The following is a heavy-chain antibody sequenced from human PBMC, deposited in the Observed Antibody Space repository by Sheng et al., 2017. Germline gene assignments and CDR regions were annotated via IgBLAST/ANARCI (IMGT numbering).Heavy chain of an antibody. V-gene: IGHV3-23*04. CDR1: GFTSSRHW. Sequence: EVQLVESGGGSVHPGESLRLSCAASGFTSSRHWMQWVRQAPGKGLEWVSAISGSGGSANYADSVKGRFTISRDNSKNTLYLQMNSLRAEDTALYYCAKLGKSVSYGDYRFPLDIWGQGTVVAVSS. CDR2: ISGSGGSA. J-gene: IGHJ3*02. D-gene: IGHD4-17*01. CDR3: AKLGKSVSYGDYRFPLDI.